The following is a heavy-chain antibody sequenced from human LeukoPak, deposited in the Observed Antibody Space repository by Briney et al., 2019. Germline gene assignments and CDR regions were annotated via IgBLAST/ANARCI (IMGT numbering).Heavy chain of an antibody. CDR1: GGTFSSYA. CDR3: ARDPSYYPGSYRYHGAFDI. V-gene: IGHV1-69*05. CDR2: IIPIFGTA. D-gene: IGHD1-26*01. J-gene: IGHJ3*02. Sequence: GASVKVSCKASGGTFSSYAISWVRQAPGQGLEWMGGIIPIFGTANYAQNFQGRVTITTDESTSTVYMELSSLRSEDTAVYYCARDPSYYPGSYRYHGAFDIWGQGTMVTVSS.